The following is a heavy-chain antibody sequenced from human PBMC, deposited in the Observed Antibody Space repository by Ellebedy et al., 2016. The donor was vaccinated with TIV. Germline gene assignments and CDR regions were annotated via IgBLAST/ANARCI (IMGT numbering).Heavy chain of an antibody. D-gene: IGHD6-6*01. Sequence: SETLSLXXTVSGYSIRSGYYWGWIRQPPRKGLDWIGNIYHSGSTYYNPSLRSRVTLSLDRSKNQVSLELSSVTAADTAVYYCAKADTSSSGWGYWGQGTVVTVSS. J-gene: IGHJ4*02. CDR1: GYSIRSGYY. V-gene: IGHV4-38-2*02. CDR2: IYHSGST. CDR3: AKADTSSSGWGY.